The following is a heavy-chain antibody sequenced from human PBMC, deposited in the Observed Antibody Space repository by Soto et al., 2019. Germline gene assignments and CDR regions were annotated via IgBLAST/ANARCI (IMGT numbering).Heavy chain of an antibody. CDR1: GGSVNSAIYY. CDR2: VYYSGST. V-gene: IGHV4-61*01. D-gene: IGHD3-16*02. Sequence: SETLSLTCTVSGGSVNSAIYYWSWLRQPPGKGLEWIGFVYYSGSTNYNPSLKSRVTISIDTSKNQFSLKLTSVTAADTAVYYCARGDYVWGSYRYSPFDNWGQGTLVTVSS. CDR3: ARGDYVWGSYRYSPFDN. J-gene: IGHJ4*02.